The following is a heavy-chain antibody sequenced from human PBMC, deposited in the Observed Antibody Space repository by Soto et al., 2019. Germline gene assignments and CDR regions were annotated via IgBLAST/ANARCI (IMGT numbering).Heavy chain of an antibody. CDR3: AREVPGIAVATNWFDP. V-gene: IGHV4-59*12. J-gene: IGHJ5*02. Sequence: SETLSLTCTVAGGSISSYYWSWIRQPPGKGLEWIGYIYYSGSTYYNPSLKSRVTISVDTSKNQFSLKLSSVTAADTAVYYCAREVPGIAVATNWFDPWGQGTLVTVSS. D-gene: IGHD6-19*01. CDR2: IYYSGST. CDR1: GGSISSYY.